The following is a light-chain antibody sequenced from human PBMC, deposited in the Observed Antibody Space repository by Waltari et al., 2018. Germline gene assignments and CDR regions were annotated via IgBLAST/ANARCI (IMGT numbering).Light chain of an antibody. J-gene: IGKJ4*01. V-gene: IGKV4-1*01. CDR1: QSVLSRSKNKKD. Sequence: DIVVTQSPDSLAVSLGERATINCKSRQSVLSRSKNKKDLAWYQQKPGQHPKLLINWAANRESGVPDRFSGSGSGKECTLTISSLQAEDVALYYCQQYYSIPLSFGGGTKVEIK. CDR2: WAA. CDR3: QQYYSIPLS.